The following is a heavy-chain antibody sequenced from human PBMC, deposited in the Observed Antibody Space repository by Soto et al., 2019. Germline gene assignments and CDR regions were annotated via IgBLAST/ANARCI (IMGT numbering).Heavy chain of an antibody. CDR2: LSGSGGTT. J-gene: IGHJ4*02. CDR1: GFTFSTYA. V-gene: IGHV3-23*01. D-gene: IGHD3-10*01. Sequence: ESLRLSCSTSGFTFSTYAMNWVRQAAGKGLEWVSALSGSGGTTYYADSVRGRFTISRDNSKNTLFLQMSSLRAEDTALYYCAKQRAGYGSGSDTFYFDFWGQGTLVTVSS. CDR3: AKQRAGYGSGSDTFYFDF.